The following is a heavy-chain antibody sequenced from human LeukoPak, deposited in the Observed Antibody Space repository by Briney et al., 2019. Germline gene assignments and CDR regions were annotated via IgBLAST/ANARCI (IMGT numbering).Heavy chain of an antibody. J-gene: IGHJ5*02. V-gene: IGHV4-38-2*02. CDR3: AREGVGTNWFDP. Sequence: PSETLSLTCTVSGYSISSGYYWGWIRQPPGKGLEWIGSIYHSGSTYYNPSLKSRVTISVDTSKNQFSLKLSSVTAADTAVYYCAREGVGTNWFDPWGQGTLVTVSS. CDR1: GYSISSGYY. CDR2: IYHSGST. D-gene: IGHD1-26*01.